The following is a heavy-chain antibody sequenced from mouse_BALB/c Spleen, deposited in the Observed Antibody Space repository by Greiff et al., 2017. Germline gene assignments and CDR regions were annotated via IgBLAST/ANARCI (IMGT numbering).Heavy chain of an antibody. J-gene: IGHJ4*01. Sequence: QVQLQQSGPELVKPGASVKISCKATGYTFSSYWIEWVKQRPGHGLEWIGEILPGSGSTNYNEKFKGKATFTADTSSNTAYMQLSSLTSEDSDVYYCARRRYGNLYAMDYWGQGTSVTVSS. CDR1: GYTFSSYW. CDR2: ILPGSGST. CDR3: ARRRYGNLYAMDY. D-gene: IGHD2-1*01. V-gene: IGHV1-9*01.